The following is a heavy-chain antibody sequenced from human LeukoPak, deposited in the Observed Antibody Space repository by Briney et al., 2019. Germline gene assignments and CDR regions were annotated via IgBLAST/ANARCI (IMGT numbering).Heavy chain of an antibody. CDR3: ARDLGTYYYDSSAPSWYFDL. CDR1: GYSISSGYY. J-gene: IGHJ2*01. V-gene: IGHV4-38-2*02. D-gene: IGHD3-22*01. CDR2: IYHSGST. Sequence: SETLSLTCTVSGYSISSGYYWGWIRQPPGKGLEWIGSIYHSGSTYYNPSLKSRVTISVDTSKNQFSLKLSSVTAADTAVYYCARDLGTYYYDSSAPSWYFDLWGRGTLVTVSS.